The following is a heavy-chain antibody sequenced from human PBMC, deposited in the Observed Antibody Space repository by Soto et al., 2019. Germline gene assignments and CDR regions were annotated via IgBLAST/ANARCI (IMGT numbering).Heavy chain of an antibody. V-gene: IGHV4-30-4*01. Sequence: TLSLTCTVSGGPINSGEYYWSGIRQPPGKGLEWLGYIYCSGSTYYNPSLKSRVSISMDKSKSQFSLNLTSVNAADTAVYYCARDTRYNWNYFDYWGQGILVTVSS. D-gene: IGHD1-20*01. CDR1: GGPINSGEYY. CDR2: IYCSGST. J-gene: IGHJ4*02. CDR3: ARDTRYNWNYFDY.